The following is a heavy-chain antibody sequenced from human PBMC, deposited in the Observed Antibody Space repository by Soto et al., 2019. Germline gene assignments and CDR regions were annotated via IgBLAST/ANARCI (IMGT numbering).Heavy chain of an antibody. CDR1: GYTFTGYF. D-gene: IGHD3-3*01. Sequence: GPSVKVSCKAFGYTFTGYFMHWVRQAPGQGLEWMGWINPNSGGTNYAQKFQGWVTMTRDTSISTAYMELSRLRSDDTAVYYCARGGVTIFGVGGGYYFDYWGQGTLVTVSS. J-gene: IGHJ4*02. CDR3: ARGGVTIFGVGGGYYFDY. V-gene: IGHV1-2*04. CDR2: INPNSGGT.